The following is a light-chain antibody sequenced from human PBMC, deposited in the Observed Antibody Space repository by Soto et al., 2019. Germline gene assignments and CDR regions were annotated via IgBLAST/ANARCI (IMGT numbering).Light chain of an antibody. CDR3: MQALETPLT. J-gene: IGKJ3*01. CDR2: LGF. CDR1: QILLHSNGYNY. Sequence: DNVMTQSPISLPVTPGEPASMSYRSNQILLHSNGYNYLDWYLQKPGQSPRLLIYLGFDRASGVPVRFSGSRSGTDFTLTISRXEAEDVGVYFCMQALETPLTFGPGTKVDTK. V-gene: IGKV2-28*01.